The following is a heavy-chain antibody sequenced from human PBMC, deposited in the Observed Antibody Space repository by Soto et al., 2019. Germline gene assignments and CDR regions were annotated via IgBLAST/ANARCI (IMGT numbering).Heavy chain of an antibody. Sequence: QVQLVQSGAEMKKPGSSGKVSCQSSGGTFNTYAMNWVRQAPGQGPEWMGDISPMFGAANYAPKFQGRVTITADESTGTSYMQVSSLTSEGTALYFCARAVHVHSPAFVYWGQGPLVPVSS. V-gene: IGHV1-69*19. CDR2: ISPMFGAA. D-gene: IGHD2-15*01. J-gene: IGHJ4*02. CDR3: ARAVHVHSPAFVY. CDR1: GGTFNTYA.